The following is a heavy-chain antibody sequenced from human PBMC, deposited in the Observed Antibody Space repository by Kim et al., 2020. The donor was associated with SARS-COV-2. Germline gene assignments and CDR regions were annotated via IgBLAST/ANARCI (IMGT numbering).Heavy chain of an antibody. Sequence: GGSLRLSCAASGFTFSNAWMSWVRQAPGKGLEWVGRIKSKTDGGTTDYAAPVKGRFTISRDDSKNTLYLQMNSLKTEDTAVYYCTTLVLRYFDWFGPTDAFDIWGQGTMVTVSS. V-gene: IGHV3-15*01. CDR1: GFTFSNAW. CDR2: IKSKTDGGTT. J-gene: IGHJ3*02. CDR3: TTLVLRYFDWFGPTDAFDI. D-gene: IGHD3-9*01.